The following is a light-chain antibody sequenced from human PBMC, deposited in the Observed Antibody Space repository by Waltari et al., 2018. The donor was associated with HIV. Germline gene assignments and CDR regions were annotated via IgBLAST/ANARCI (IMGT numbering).Light chain of an antibody. J-gene: IGKJ1*01. CDR1: QTVRSS. CDR2: GAS. V-gene: IGKV1D-16*01. Sequence: DIQLTQSPPSLSASVGPRVPITCRASQTVRSSLDWYQQRPGKAPKSLVYGASKLQTEVPSRFSAGGSGTNFSLTISSLKPEDFATYICQQYYTFPRTFGRGTRVDMK. CDR3: QQYYTFPRT.